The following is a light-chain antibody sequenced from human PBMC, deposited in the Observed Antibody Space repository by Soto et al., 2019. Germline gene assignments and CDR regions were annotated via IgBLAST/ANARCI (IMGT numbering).Light chain of an antibody. CDR2: GAS. CDR1: QSVSTY. Sequence: DIQMTQSPSSLSESVGERVTITCRASQSVSTYLNWFQQKPGKAPKLLIYGASSLPTGVPSRFSGGGSGTDFTLTISSLQREDFATYYCQETLTSLGTFGPGTKVDIK. V-gene: IGKV1-39*01. CDR3: QETLTSLGT. J-gene: IGKJ3*01.